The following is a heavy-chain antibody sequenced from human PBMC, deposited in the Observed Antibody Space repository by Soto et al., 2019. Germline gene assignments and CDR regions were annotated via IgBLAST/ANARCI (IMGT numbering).Heavy chain of an antibody. CDR2: MHPGSGDT. D-gene: IGHD3-16*01. V-gene: IGHV1-8*01. CDR1: GYSFTNND. CDR3: ARMATFGSLNWFDP. J-gene: IGHJ5*02. Sequence: VKVSCKASGYSFTNNDVSWVRQATGQGLEWMGWMHPGSGDTGYAQKFQGRVIMTMNITIATAYMELSSLRSDDTATYYCARMATFGSLNWFDPWGQGTLVTVSS.